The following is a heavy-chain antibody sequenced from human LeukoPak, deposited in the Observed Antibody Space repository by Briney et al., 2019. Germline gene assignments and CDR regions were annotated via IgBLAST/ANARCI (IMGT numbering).Heavy chain of an antibody. CDR3: AKDRLGGPYFFHY. CDR1: GFTFSSYA. CDR2: ISGSGGST. D-gene: IGHD3-16*01. J-gene: IGHJ4*02. V-gene: IGHV3-23*01. Sequence: GGSLRLSCAASGFTFSSYAMSWVRQAPGKGLEWVSAISGSGGSTYYADSVKGRFTISRDNSKNTLYVQMNSLRAEDTAVYFCAKDRLGGPYFFHYWGQGTLVTVSS.